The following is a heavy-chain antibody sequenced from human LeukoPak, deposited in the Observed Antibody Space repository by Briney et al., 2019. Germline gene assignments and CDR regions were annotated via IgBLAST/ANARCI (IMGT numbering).Heavy chain of an antibody. CDR3: AKDLAYCSGGSCYFDY. CDR1: GFTVSSNY. J-gene: IGHJ4*02. CDR2: IYSGGST. D-gene: IGHD2-15*01. Sequence: GGSLRLSRAASGFTVSSNYMSWVRQAPGKGLEWVSVIYSGGSTYYADSVKGRFTISRDNSKNTLYLQMNSLRAEDTAVYYCAKDLAYCSGGSCYFDYWGQGTLVTVSS. V-gene: IGHV3-53*01.